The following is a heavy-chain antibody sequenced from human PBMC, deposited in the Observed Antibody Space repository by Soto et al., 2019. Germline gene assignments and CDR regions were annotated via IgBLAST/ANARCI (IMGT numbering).Heavy chain of an antibody. J-gene: IGHJ6*02. V-gene: IGHV4-34*01. CDR1: GGSFSGYY. CDR3: ANSRYYDFWSGPQINYYYYGMDV. D-gene: IGHD3-3*01. Sequence: SETLSLTCAVYGGSFSGYYWSWIRQPPGKGLEWIGEINHSGSTNYNPSLKSRVTISVDTSKNQFSLKLSSVTAADTAVYYCANSRYYDFWSGPQINYYYYGMDVWGQGTTVTVYS. CDR2: INHSGST.